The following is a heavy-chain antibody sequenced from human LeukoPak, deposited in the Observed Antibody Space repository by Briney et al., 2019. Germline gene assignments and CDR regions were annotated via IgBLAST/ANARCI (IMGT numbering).Heavy chain of an antibody. D-gene: IGHD2-21*02. CDR1: GYTFTSYG. CDR2: IIPILGIA. J-gene: IGHJ4*02. Sequence: SVKVSCMASGYTFTSYGISWVRQAPGQGLEWMGRIIPILGIANYAQKFQGRVTITADKATSTAYMELSSLRSEDTAVYYCARDLPTYCGGDRYPSPYYFDYWGQGTLVTVSS. CDR3: ARDLPTYCGGDRYPSPYYFDY. V-gene: IGHV1-69*04.